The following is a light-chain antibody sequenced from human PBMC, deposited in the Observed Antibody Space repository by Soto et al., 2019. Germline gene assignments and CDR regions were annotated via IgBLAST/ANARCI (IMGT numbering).Light chain of an antibody. CDR1: SSDVGGYNY. Sequence: QSALTQPASVSGSPGQSITISCTGTSSDVGGYNYVSWYQQHPGKAPKLMIYEVSNRSSGVSNRFSGSKSGNTASLTISGLKAEDEADYYCSSYTSSSTLVFGTGTKVTVL. J-gene: IGLJ1*01. CDR2: EVS. CDR3: SSYTSSSTLV. V-gene: IGLV2-14*01.